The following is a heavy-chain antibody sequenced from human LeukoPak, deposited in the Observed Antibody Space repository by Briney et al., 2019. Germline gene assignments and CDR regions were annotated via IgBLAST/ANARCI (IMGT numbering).Heavy chain of an antibody. CDR3: ARRDDLTFDF. Sequence: GESLQISCKGSGYSFANYWIGWVRQLPGKGLEWMGIIYPGDSDTRYSPSFQGQVTISADKSITTAYLQWSSLKASDTAMYYCARRDDLTFDFWGQGSLVTVSS. CDR1: GYSFANYW. D-gene: IGHD3-3*01. CDR2: IYPGDSDT. J-gene: IGHJ4*02. V-gene: IGHV5-51*01.